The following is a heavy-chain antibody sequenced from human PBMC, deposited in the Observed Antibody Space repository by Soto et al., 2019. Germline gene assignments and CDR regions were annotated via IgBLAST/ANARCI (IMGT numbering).Heavy chain of an antibody. V-gene: IGHV3-74*01. Sequence: EVKVVESGGGLVQPGGSLRLSCAASGFTFTTYWMHWVRQVPGKGLVWVSRIKGDGSSLSYADSVRGRFTISRDNVENTVYLQMGSLRADDTAVYYCARGLKNYYGVDVWGQVTTVTVSS. CDR1: GFTFTTYW. J-gene: IGHJ6*02. CDR3: ARGLKNYYGVDV. CDR2: IKGDGSSL.